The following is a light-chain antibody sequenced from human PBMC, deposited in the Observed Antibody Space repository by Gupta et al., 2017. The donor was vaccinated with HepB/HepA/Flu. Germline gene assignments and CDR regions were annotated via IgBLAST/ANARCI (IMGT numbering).Light chain of an antibody. CDR3: GAWDDSLNVYV. J-gene: IGLJ1*01. CDR2: YDD. CDR1: RSNIGKNG. Sequence: SVLTQPPSVSEAPNQRVTISCSGSRSNIGKNGVNWYQHFTGKPPKLLVYYDDLRTSGVSDRFSASKSGTSASLAIXGXQAEDEXDYYCGAWDDSLNVYVLGSGTKVSV. V-gene: IGLV1-36*01.